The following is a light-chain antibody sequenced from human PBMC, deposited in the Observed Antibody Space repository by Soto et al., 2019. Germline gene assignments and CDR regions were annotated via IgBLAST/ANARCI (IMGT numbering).Light chain of an antibody. J-gene: IGKJ2*01. CDR2: WAS. CDR3: PQYGSSPLYT. Sequence: EIVLTQSPGTLSLSPGERATLSCRASQSVSSSYLAWYQQKPGQAPRLLIYWASSRATGIPDRFSGSGSWTDFTLTITTLEPEDFAVYYCPQYGSSPLYTFGQGTKLEIK. V-gene: IGKV3-20*01. CDR1: QSVSSSY.